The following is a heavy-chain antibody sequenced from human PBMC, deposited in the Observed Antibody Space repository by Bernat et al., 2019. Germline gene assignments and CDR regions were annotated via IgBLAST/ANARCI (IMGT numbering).Heavy chain of an antibody. J-gene: IGHJ3*02. Sequence: QVQLQQWGAGLLKPSETLSLTCAVYGGSFSGYYWSWIRQPPGKGLEWIGEINHSGRTNYNPSLKSRVTISVDTSKNQYSLKLSSVTAADTAVYYCAIRYFDWLLRRADAFDIWGQGTMVAVSS. CDR3: AIRYFDWLLRRADAFDI. CDR1: GGSFSGYY. CDR2: INHSGRT. V-gene: IGHV4-34*01. D-gene: IGHD3-9*01.